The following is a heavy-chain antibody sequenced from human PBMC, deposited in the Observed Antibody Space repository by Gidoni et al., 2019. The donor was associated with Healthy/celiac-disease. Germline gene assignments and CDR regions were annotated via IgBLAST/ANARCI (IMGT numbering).Heavy chain of an antibody. Sequence: QITLKESGPTLVKPTQTLTLTCTFSGFSLSTSGVGVGWIRQPPGKALEWLALIYWDDDKRYSPSLKSRLTITKDTSKNQVVLTMTNMDPVDTATYYCAHQKYGDYVRRFAFDIWGQGTMVTVSS. CDR2: IYWDDDK. J-gene: IGHJ3*02. D-gene: IGHD4-17*01. CDR3: AHQKYGDYVRRFAFDI. CDR1: GFSLSTSGVG. V-gene: IGHV2-5*02.